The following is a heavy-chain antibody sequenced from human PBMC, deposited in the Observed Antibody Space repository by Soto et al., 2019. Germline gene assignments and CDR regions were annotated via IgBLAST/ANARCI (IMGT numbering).Heavy chain of an antibody. D-gene: IGHD6-25*01. CDR3: GSVRPSGYVLS. V-gene: IGHV4-59*01. Sequence: PSETLSLTCTVSGGSLSSYYWTWFRQSPGKGLEWIGYVYFSGNTNYNPSLKSRATISIDTSKNQFSLRLASVTAADTAFYYCGSVRPSGYVLSWGQGTLVTVSS. CDR2: VYFSGNT. CDR1: GGSLSSYY. J-gene: IGHJ5*02.